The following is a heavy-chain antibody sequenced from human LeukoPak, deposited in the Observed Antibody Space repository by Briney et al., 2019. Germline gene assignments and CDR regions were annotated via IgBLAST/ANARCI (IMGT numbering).Heavy chain of an antibody. Sequence: GGSLRLSCVASGFTLSTNGIHWVRRAPGKGLEWVAVISYEGNNKYYADSVKGRFTISRDNSKNTLYVQMNSLRAEDTAVYYCAKSVTSVTTASLDYWGQGTLVTFSS. D-gene: IGHD4-17*01. J-gene: IGHJ4*02. CDR1: GFTLSTNG. CDR2: ISYEGNNK. CDR3: AKSVTSVTTASLDY. V-gene: IGHV3-30*18.